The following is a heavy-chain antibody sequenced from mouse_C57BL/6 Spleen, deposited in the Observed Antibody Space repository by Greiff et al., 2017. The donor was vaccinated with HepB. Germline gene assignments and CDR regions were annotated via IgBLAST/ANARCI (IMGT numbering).Heavy chain of an antibody. CDR3: ARRGSNYFFAY. D-gene: IGHD2-5*01. CDR1: GYSFTGYY. V-gene: IGHV1-42*01. J-gene: IGHJ3*01. CDR2: INPSTGGT. Sequence: VQLQQSGPELVKPGASVKISCKASGYSFTGYYMNWVKQSPEKSLEWIGEINPSTGGTTYNQKFKAKATLTVDKSSSTAYMQLKSLTSEDSAVYYCARRGSNYFFAYWGQGTLVTVSA.